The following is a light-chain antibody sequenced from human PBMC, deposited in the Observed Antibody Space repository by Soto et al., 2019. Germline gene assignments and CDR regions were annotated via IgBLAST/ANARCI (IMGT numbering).Light chain of an antibody. CDR3: QQYSNWPPAIT. CDR1: ETVSTN. CDR2: GSS. V-gene: IGKV3-15*01. J-gene: IGKJ5*01. Sequence: EIVLTQSPATLSVSPGERATLSCRATETVSTNLAWFQRKAGQPPRLLIYGSSTRATGVPDRFSGSGSGTEFALINSSLQSKDVAVYYCQQYSNWPPAITFGQGTRLEIK.